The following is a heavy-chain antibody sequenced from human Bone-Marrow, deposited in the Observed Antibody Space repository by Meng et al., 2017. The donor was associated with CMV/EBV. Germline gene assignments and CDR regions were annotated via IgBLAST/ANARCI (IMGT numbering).Heavy chain of an antibody. CDR3: ARDSGLRGGIDY. D-gene: IGHD5-12*01. Sequence: QVQLVQSGAEVKKPGASVKVSCKASGYTFTSYYMDWVRQAPGQGLEWMAVISYDGSNKYYADSVKGRFTISRDNSKNTLYLQMNSLRAEDTAVYYCARDSGLRGGIDYWGQGTLVTVSS. V-gene: IGHV3-30*16. CDR1: GYTFTSYY. J-gene: IGHJ4*02. CDR2: ISYDGSNK.